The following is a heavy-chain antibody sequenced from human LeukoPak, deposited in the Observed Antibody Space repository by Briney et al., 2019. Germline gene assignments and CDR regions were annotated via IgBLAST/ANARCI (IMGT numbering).Heavy chain of an antibody. V-gene: IGHV3-53*01. CDR2: IYSGGST. CDR3: ARVRWELDDAFDI. CDR1: GFTVSSNY. D-gene: IGHD1-26*01. Sequence: GGSLRLSCAASGFTVSSNYMSWVRQAPGKGLEWVSVIYSGGSTYYADSVKGRFTISRDNSKNTLYLQMNSLRAEDTAVYYCARVRWELDDAFDIWGQGTMVTVSS. J-gene: IGHJ3*02.